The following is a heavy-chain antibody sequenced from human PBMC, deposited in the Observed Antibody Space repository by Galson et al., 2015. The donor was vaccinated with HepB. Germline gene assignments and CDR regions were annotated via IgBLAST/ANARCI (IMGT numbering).Heavy chain of an antibody. CDR2: ISAYNGNT. V-gene: IGHV1-18*04. J-gene: IGHJ6*02. CDR1: GCTFTSYG. D-gene: IGHD2-15*01. CDR3: AREGYCSGGSCPRPDYYYYGMDV. Sequence: SVKVSCKASGCTFTSYGISWVRQAPGQGLEWMGWISAYNGNTNYAQKLQGRVTMTTDTSTSTAYMELRSLRSDDTAVYYCAREGYCSGGSCPRPDYYYYGMDVWGQGTTVTVSS.